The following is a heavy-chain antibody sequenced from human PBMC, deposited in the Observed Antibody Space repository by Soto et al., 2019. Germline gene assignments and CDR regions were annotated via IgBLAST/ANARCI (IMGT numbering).Heavy chain of an antibody. CDR2: IYYSGST. CDR1: GGSISSSSYY. D-gene: IGHD4-17*01. J-gene: IGHJ4*02. CDR3: ARGYGGPNGRYFEY. Sequence: PSETLSLTCTVSGGSISSSSYYWGWIRQPPGKGLEWIGSIYYSGSTYYNPSLKSRVTISVDTSKNQFSLKLGSVTAADTAVYYCARGYGGPNGRYFEYWGQGTRVTVSS. V-gene: IGHV4-39*01.